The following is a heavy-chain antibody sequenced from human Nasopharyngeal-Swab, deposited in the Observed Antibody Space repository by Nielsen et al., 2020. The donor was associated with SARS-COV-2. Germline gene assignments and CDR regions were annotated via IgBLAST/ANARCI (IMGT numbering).Heavy chain of an antibody. CDR2: IKQDGSEK. J-gene: IGHJ6*02. V-gene: IGHV3-7*03. Sequence: ESLKISCAASGFTFSSYWMSWVRQAPGKGLEWVANIKQDGSEKYYVDSVKGRFTISRDNAKNSLYLQMNSLRAEDTAVYYCAKDIIGGSSGSYYYYYYGMDVWGQGTTVTVSS. CDR1: GFTFSSYW. D-gene: IGHD3-10*01. CDR3: AKDIIGGSSGSYYYYYYGMDV.